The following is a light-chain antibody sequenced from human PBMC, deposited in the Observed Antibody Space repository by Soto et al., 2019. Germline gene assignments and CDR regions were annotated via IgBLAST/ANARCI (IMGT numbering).Light chain of an antibody. J-gene: IGKJ2*01. CDR2: DSS. Sequence: DIVLTQSPGTLSLSPGERATLSCRASQSVSSSYLAWYQQKPGQAPRLLIYDSSTRATGIPDRFRGSGSGTDFTLTINRLDPDDFAMYYCQQYGSSVYTFGQGTKLEIK. CDR1: QSVSSSY. V-gene: IGKV3-20*01. CDR3: QQYGSSVYT.